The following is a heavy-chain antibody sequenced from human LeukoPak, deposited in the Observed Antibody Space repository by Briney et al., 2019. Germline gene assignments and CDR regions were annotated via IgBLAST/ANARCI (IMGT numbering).Heavy chain of an antibody. D-gene: IGHD5-24*01. Sequence: SETLSLTCTVSGGSISSGSYYWSWIRQPAGKGLEWIGRIYTSGSTNYNPSLKSRVTISVDTSKNQFSLKLSSVTAADTAVYYCARDRGAGYRNGAFDYWGQGTLVTVSS. CDR2: IYTSGST. CDR1: GGSISSGSYY. V-gene: IGHV4-61*02. CDR3: ARDRGAGYRNGAFDY. J-gene: IGHJ4*02.